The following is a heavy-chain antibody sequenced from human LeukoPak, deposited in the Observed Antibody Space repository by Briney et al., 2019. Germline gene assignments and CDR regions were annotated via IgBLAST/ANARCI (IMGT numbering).Heavy chain of an antibody. Sequence: GGSLRLSCAASGFTFNTYTMNWVRQAPGKGLEWVSSITASSTAIYSADSVKGRFTISRDNAKNFLYLQMNSLRAEDTAVYYCARELAAICAFDIWGQGTMVTVSS. J-gene: IGHJ3*02. CDR3: ARELAAICAFDI. D-gene: IGHD2-15*01. CDR2: ITASSTAI. V-gene: IGHV3-21*01. CDR1: GFTFNTYT.